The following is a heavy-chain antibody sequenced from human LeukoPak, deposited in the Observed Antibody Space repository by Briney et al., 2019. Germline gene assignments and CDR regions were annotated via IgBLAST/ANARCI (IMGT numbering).Heavy chain of an antibody. CDR1: GGPISSTNW. V-gene: IGHV4-4*02. D-gene: IGHD3-22*01. Sequence: SETLSLTCAVSGGPISSTNWWSWVRQTPGKGLEWIGEIFHSGATNYSPSLKSRATISVDTSKNQFSLKLSSVTAADTAVYYCASRGDSYDSSGYYRAFDIWGQGTMVTVSS. CDR3: ASRGDSYDSSGYYRAFDI. CDR2: IFHSGAT. J-gene: IGHJ3*02.